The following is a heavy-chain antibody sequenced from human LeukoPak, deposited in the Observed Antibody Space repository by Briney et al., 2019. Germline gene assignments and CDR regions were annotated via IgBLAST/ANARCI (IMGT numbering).Heavy chain of an antibody. V-gene: IGHV1-24*01. J-gene: IGHJ1*01. Sequence: ASVKVSCKVSGHTLTELSMHWVRQAPGKGLEWMGGFDPEDGETIYAQKFQGRVTMTEDTSTDTAYMELSSLRSEDTAVYYCATHQIAPYDSSGYWKYFQHWGQGTLVTVSS. CDR3: ATHQIAPYDSSGYWKYFQH. D-gene: IGHD3-22*01. CDR1: GHTLTELS. CDR2: FDPEDGET.